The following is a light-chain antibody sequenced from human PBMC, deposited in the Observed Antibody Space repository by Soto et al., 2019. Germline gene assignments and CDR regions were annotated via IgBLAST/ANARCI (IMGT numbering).Light chain of an antibody. J-gene: IGKJ2*01. V-gene: IGKV3-20*01. CDR3: QHYDGSPRT. CDR1: QSVNSNY. Sequence: ETVLTQSPGTVSLSPGERATLSCRTSQSVNSNYLAWYQQKPGQAPRLLIYGVFNRATGIPDRFSGSGSGTDFTLTISGLEPEDSAFYYRQHYDGSPRTFGQGTKLEIK. CDR2: GVF.